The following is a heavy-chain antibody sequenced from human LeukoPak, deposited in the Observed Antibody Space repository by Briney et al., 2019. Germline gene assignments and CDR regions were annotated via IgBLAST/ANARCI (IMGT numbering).Heavy chain of an antibody. Sequence: NPGGSLRLSCAASGFTFSTYAMSWVRQAPGKGLEWVSSISSSSSYIYYADSVKGRFTISRDNAKNSLYLQMNSLRAEDTAVYYCASSPGGYYYDTPHNPYYFDYWGQGTLVTVSS. J-gene: IGHJ4*02. D-gene: IGHD3-22*01. CDR2: ISSSSSYI. V-gene: IGHV3-21*01. CDR1: GFTFSTYA. CDR3: ASSPGGYYYDTPHNPYYFDY.